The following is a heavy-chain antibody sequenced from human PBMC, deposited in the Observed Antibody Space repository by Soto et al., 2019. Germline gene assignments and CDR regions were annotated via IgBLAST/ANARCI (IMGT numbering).Heavy chain of an antibody. V-gene: IGHV3-23*01. D-gene: IGHD2-8*02. CDR3: AKNWWGGSVPHPVDY. CDR1: GFTFSSYA. CDR2: ISGSGGST. J-gene: IGHJ4*02. Sequence: EVQLLESGGGLVQPGGSLRLSCAASGFTFSSYAMSWVRQAPGKGLEWVSAISGSGGSTYYADSVKGRFTISRDNSKNTLYLQMNSRRAEDTAVYYCAKNWWGGSVPHPVDYWGQGTLVTVSS.